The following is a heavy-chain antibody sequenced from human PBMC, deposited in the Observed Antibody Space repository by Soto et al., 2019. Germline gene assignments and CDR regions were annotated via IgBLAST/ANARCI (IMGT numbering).Heavy chain of an antibody. J-gene: IGHJ4*02. D-gene: IGHD1-7*01. CDR3: ARGTYFYSFDH. CDR1: GGSISPYY. CDR2: IYYNGYT. Sequence: QVQLQESGPGLVKPSETLSLTCTVSGGSISPYYWSWIRQPPGKGLEWIGYIYYNGYTNYNPSLTXXLTISVDTSKNRFSLNLTSVTAADTAFYYCARGTYFYSFDHWGQGTLVTVSS. V-gene: IGHV4-59*01.